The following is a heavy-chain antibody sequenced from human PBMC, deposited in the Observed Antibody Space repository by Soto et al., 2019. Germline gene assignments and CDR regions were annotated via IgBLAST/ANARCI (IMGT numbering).Heavy chain of an antibody. D-gene: IGHD3-16*02. CDR2: ISGSGGST. V-gene: IGHV3-23*01. Sequence: EVQLLESGGGLVQPGGSLRLSCAASGITFSTYAMTWVRQAPGKGLEWVSAISGSGGSTYYADSVKGRFTISRDNSKDTLSLQMNSLGAEDTAVYYCATLYAYIWGSYRRPPYYFDYWGQGTLVTVSS. J-gene: IGHJ4*02. CDR1: GITFSTYA. CDR3: ATLYAYIWGSYRRPPYYFDY.